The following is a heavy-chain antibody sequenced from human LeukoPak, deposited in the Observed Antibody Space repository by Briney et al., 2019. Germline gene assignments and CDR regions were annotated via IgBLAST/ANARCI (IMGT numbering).Heavy chain of an antibody. CDR3: ARGIWTSHSVGYYFDS. V-gene: IGHV1-3*03. CDR1: GYTFTGYA. CDR2: INAGNGNT. Sequence: WASVKVSCKASGYTFTGYAILWVRQAPGQKFEWMGWINAGNGNTKYSQDFQGRLTLTRDTSASTAYMELSSLRSEDMAVYYCARGIWTSHSVGYYFDSWGQGSPVTVSS. D-gene: IGHD3/OR15-3a*01. J-gene: IGHJ4*02.